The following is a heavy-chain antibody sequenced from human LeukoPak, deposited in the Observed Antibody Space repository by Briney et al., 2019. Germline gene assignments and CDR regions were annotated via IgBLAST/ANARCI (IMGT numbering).Heavy chain of an antibody. CDR2: IYSGGST. CDR3: ARSSFPTFPLFDY. V-gene: IGHV3-66*02. CDR1: GFTVSSNY. D-gene: IGHD2/OR15-2a*01. Sequence: GGSLRLSCAASGFTVSSNYMSWVRQAPGKGLERVSVIYSGGSTYYADSVKGRFTISRDNSKNTLYLQMNSLRAEDTAVYYCARSSFPTFPLFDYWGQGTLVTVSS. J-gene: IGHJ4*02.